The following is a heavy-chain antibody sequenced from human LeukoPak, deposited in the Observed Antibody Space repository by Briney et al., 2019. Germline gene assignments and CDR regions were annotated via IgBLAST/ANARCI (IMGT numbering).Heavy chain of an antibody. D-gene: IGHD3-10*01. CDR3: AKGTNYLMVRYYYYGMDV. CDR2: IRYDGSNK. V-gene: IGHV3-30*02. Sequence: PGGSLRLSCAASGFTFSSYGMHWVRQAPGKGLEWVAFIRYDGSNKYYADSVKGRFTISRDNSKNTLYLQMNSLRAEDTAVYYCAKGTNYLMVRYYYYGMDVWGQGTTVTVSS. CDR1: GFTFSSYG. J-gene: IGHJ6*02.